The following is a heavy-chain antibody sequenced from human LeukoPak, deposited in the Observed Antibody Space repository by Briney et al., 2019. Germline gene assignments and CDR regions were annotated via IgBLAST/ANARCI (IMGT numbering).Heavy chain of an antibody. V-gene: IGHV4-59*11. D-gene: IGHD5-12*01. J-gene: IGHJ5*01. CDR3: AISYGGYVLDS. CDR2: AYYSGST. CDR1: GASLTNHY. Sequence: SETLSLTCTVSGASLTNHYCTWIRHPPGERLGWIGYAYYSGSTKYHPSLKSRVTIPVDSSKNQFSLRLSSVTAADTAVYYCAISYGGYVLDSWGQGTLVIVSS.